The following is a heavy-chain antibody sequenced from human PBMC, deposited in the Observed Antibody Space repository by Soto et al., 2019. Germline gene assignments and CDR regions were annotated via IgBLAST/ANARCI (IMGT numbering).Heavy chain of an antibody. J-gene: IGHJ4*02. CDR1: GFTFNTHS. CDR3: ARGGSGSSFETDS. Sequence: EVQLVDSGGGLVRPGGSLRLSCAASGFTFNTHSMNWVRQAPGKGLEWVSYISSVNTIYYADSVKGRFTISRDNARNSLYLQMDSLRDEDTAVYYCARGGSGSSFETDSWGQGTLVTVSS. D-gene: IGHD1-26*01. CDR2: ISSVNTI. V-gene: IGHV3-48*02.